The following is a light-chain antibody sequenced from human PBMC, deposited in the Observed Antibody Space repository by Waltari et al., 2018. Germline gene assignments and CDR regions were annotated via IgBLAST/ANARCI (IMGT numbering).Light chain of an antibody. CDR3: QVCHAAIDPGV. Sequence: SYVLTQPPSVSVAPGETARITCGGDNIGSYSVHWYQQKPGQAPVLVIFYDSDRPSGIPERFTGSNSGNTATLTITRVEAGDEANYYCQVCHAAIDPGVFGTGTEVSVL. CDR2: YDS. V-gene: IGLV3-21*04. J-gene: IGLJ1*01. CDR1: NIGSYS.